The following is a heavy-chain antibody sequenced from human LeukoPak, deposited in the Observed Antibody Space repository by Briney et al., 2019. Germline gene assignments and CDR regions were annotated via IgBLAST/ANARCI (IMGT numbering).Heavy chain of an antibody. CDR2: IYTSGST. Sequence: SETLSLTCTVSGGSISSYYWSWIRQPAGKGLEWIGRIYTSGSTNYNPSLKSRVTMSVDTSKNQFSLKLSSVTAADTAVYYCARGGYYCDSSGYYTFDFWGQGTLVTVSS. CDR3: ARGGYYCDSSGYYTFDF. CDR1: GGSISSYY. D-gene: IGHD3-22*01. J-gene: IGHJ4*02. V-gene: IGHV4-4*07.